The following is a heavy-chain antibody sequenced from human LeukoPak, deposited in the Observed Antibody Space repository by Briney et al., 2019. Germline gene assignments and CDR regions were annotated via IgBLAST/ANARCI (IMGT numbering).Heavy chain of an antibody. D-gene: IGHD1-1*01. J-gene: IGHJ5*02. CDR2: INAGNGNT. V-gene: IGHV1-3*01. CDR1: GYTFTSFA. CDR3: ARAGGYRQTPYNWFDP. Sequence: GASVKVSCKASGYTFTSFAMHWVRQAPGQRLEWMGWINAGNGNTKYSQQFQDRVTITRDTSANTAYMELSSLISEDTAVYYCARAGGYRQTPYNWFDPWGQGTLVTVSS.